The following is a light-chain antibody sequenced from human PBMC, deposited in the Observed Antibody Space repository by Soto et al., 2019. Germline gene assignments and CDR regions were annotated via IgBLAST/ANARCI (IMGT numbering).Light chain of an antibody. CDR1: SSDVGGDNY. CDR2: DVT. Sequence: QSVLTQPASVSGSPGQSITIACTGTSSDVGGDNYVSWYQHHPGKAPKLMIFDVTNRPSGVSNRFSGSKSGNTASLTISGPQPEDEADYYRSSYTTGNTRQRVLGTGTKVTVL. J-gene: IGLJ1*01. V-gene: IGLV2-14*03. CDR3: SSYTTGNTRQRV.